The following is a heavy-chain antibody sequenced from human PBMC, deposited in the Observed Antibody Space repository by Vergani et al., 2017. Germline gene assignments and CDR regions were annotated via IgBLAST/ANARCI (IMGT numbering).Heavy chain of an antibody. CDR2: IYYSGST. D-gene: IGHD2-2*01. Sequence: QVQLQESGPGLVKPSETLSLTCTVSGGSISSHYWSWIRQPPGKGLEWIGYIYYSGSTYYNPSLKSRVTISVDTSKNQFSLKLSSVTAADTAVYYCARYIWSTPSSRSVVVPAAISANFDYWGQGTLVTVSS. CDR1: GGSISSHY. CDR3: ARYIWSTPSSRSVVVPAAISANFDY. J-gene: IGHJ4*02. V-gene: IGHV4-59*11.